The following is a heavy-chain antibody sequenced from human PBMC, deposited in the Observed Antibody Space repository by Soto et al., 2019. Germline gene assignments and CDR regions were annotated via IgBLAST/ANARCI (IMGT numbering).Heavy chain of an antibody. V-gene: IGHV3-7*01. CDR3: ARDGYDILTGYHIGGMDV. Sequence: EVQLVESGGGLVQPGGSLRLSCAAAGFTFSNYWMSWVRQTPGKRLEWVANMKQDGSEKYYVDSVKGRFTISRDNAKKSLYLQMNSLRAEDTAVYYCARDGYDILTGYHIGGMDVWGQGTTVTVSS. CDR2: MKQDGSEK. CDR1: GFTFSNYW. D-gene: IGHD3-9*01. J-gene: IGHJ6*02.